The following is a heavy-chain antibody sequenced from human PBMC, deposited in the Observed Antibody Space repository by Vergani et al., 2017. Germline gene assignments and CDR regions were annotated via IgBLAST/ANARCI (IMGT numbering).Heavy chain of an antibody. J-gene: IGHJ6*03. D-gene: IGHD5-24*01. CDR1: GGTFSSYT. V-gene: IGHV1-2*02. CDR2: INPNSGGT. Sequence: QVQLVQSGAEVKKPGSSVKVSCKASGGTFSSYTISWVRQAPGQGLEWMGRINPNSGGTNYAQKFQGRVTMTRDTSISTAYMELSRLRSDDTAVYYCARDGEMATIIPVYMDVWGKGTTVTVSS. CDR3: ARDGEMATIIPVYMDV.